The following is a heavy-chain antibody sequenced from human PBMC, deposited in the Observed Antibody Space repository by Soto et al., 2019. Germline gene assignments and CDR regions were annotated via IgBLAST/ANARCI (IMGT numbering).Heavy chain of an antibody. D-gene: IGHD2-15*01. CDR2: ISDGGGST. V-gene: IGHV3-23*01. Sequence: GSLRLSCAASGFTFSSYAMSWVRQAPGKGLEWVSSISDGGGSTYYADSVKGRFTISRDNSKNTVYLQMNSLRVEDTAAYYCAKDKGPIGHCRDGPCHSDYWGQGTLVTLSS. CDR1: GFTFSSYA. CDR3: AKDKGPIGHCRDGPCHSDY. J-gene: IGHJ4*02.